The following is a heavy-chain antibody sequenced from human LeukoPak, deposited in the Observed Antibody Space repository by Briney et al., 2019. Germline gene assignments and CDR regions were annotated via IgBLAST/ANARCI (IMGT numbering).Heavy chain of an antibody. CDR3: ARGDGLWFGELFTY. D-gene: IGHD3-10*01. CDR1: GFTFSNYA. Sequence: PGGSLRLSGAASGFTFSNYAMSWARQAPGKGLEWVSSFTVSGGNTHYADSVKGRCTISRDNSKNTLYLQINNLRAEDTAVYYCARGDGLWFGELFTYWGQGTPVTVSS. V-gene: IGHV3-23*01. CDR2: FTVSGGNT. J-gene: IGHJ4*02.